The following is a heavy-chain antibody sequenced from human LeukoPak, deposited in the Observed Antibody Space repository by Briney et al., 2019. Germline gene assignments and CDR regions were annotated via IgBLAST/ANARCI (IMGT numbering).Heavy chain of an antibody. Sequence: GGSLRLSCAASGFTFSSYSMNWVRQAPGKGLEWVSSITGSSSYIHYADSVKGRFTISRDNAKNSLYLQMNSLRAEDTAVYYSARGFADFVWGSYPSSYWGQGILVTVSS. CDR2: ITGSSSYI. J-gene: IGHJ4*02. CDR3: ARGFADFVWGSYPSSY. V-gene: IGHV3-21*01. CDR1: GFTFSSYS. D-gene: IGHD3-16*02.